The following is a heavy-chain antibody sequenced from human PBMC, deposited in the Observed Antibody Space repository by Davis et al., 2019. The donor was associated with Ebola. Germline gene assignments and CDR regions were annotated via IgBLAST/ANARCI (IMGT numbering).Heavy chain of an antibody. CDR1: GLPFSEYA. CDR2: ISGGGDKT. D-gene: IGHD2-15*01. J-gene: IGHJ6*02. V-gene: IGHV3-23*01. CDR3: AKDRGYCSGGSCYSVGLYYYYGMDV. Sequence: GESLKISCVVSGLPFSEYAISWVRQFSGRRLEWISSISGGGDKTYYADSVKGLFTISRDNSRNTMYLQMNSLRAEETAMYYCAKDRGYCSGGSCYSVGLYYYYGMDVWGQGTTVTVSS.